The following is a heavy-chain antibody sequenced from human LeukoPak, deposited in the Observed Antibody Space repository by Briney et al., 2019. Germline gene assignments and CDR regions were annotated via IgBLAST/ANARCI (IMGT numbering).Heavy chain of an antibody. CDR1: GGSFSGYY. D-gene: IGHD3-3*01. CDR3: ASTYYDFWSGQSANWFDP. J-gene: IGHJ5*02. CDR2: INHSGST. Sequence: SETLSLTCAVYGGSFSGYYWSWIRQPPGKGLEWIGEINHSGSTNYNPSLKSRVTISVDTSKNQFSLKLSSVTAADTAVYYCASTYYDFWSGQSANWFDPWGQGTLVTVSS. V-gene: IGHV4-34*01.